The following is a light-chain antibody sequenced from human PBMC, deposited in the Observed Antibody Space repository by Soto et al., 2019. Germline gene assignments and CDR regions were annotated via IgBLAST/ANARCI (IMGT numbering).Light chain of an antibody. CDR2: GTS. CDR1: QAISTE. V-gene: IGKV1-6*01. J-gene: IGKJ1*01. Sequence: AIQMTQSPSSLSASVGDRVIITCRASQAISTELGWYQQRPGKAPKVLIYGTSNLQGGVPSRFSGSGSGTDFTLTINVLQPEDFATYYCLQDYSYPRTFGQGTKVDVK. CDR3: LQDYSYPRT.